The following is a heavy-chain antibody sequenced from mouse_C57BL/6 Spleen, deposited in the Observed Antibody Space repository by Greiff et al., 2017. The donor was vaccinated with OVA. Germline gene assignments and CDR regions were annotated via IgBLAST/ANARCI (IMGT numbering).Heavy chain of an antibody. CDR3: AREGGYYGSSSYFDY. Sequence: QVQLQQPGAELVRPGSSVKLSCKASGYTFTSYWMDWVKQRPGQGLEWIGNIYPSDSETHYNQKFTDKATLTVDKSSSTAYMQLSSLTSEDSAVYYCAREGGYYGSSSYFDYWGQGTTLTVSS. CDR1: GYTFTSYW. D-gene: IGHD1-1*01. CDR2: IYPSDSET. V-gene: IGHV1-61*01. J-gene: IGHJ2*01.